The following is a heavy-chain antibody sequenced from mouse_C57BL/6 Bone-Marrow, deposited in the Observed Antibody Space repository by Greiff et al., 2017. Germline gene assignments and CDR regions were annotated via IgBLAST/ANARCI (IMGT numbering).Heavy chain of an antibody. CDR2: IEPEDGDT. CDR1: GFNIKDYY. CDR3: TTSYAQFAY. D-gene: IGHD6-5*01. J-gene: IGHJ3*01. Sequence: VQLQQSGAELVRPGASVKLSCTASGFNIKDYYMHWVKQRPEQGLEWIGRIEPEDGDTEYAPKFQGKATMTADTSSNTAYLKLSSLTSEDTAVYYCTTSYAQFAYWGQGTLVTVSA. V-gene: IGHV14-1*01.